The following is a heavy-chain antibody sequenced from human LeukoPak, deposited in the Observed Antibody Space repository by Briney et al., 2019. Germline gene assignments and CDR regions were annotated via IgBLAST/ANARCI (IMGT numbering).Heavy chain of an antibody. J-gene: IGHJ4*02. Sequence: GGSVPPPCAASGFTFSSYSMNWVRQAPGKGLEWVSSISSSSSYIYYADSVKGRFTISRDNAKNSLYLQMNSLRAEDTAVYYCASSSRWDLILDYWGQGTLVLVSS. D-gene: IGHD1-26*01. CDR3: ASSSRWDLILDY. CDR1: GFTFSSYS. CDR2: ISSSSSYI. V-gene: IGHV3-21*01.